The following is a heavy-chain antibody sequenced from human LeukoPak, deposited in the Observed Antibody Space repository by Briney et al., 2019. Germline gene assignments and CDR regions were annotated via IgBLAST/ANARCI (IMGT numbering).Heavy chain of an antibody. CDR1: GGSISSSSYY. Sequence: PSETLSLTCTVSGGSISSSSYYWGWIRQPPGKGLEWIGYIYYSGSTNYNPSLKSRVTISVDTSKNQFSLKLSSVTAADTAVYYCARQQLVRVGWFDPWGQGTLVTVSS. D-gene: IGHD6-13*01. J-gene: IGHJ5*02. V-gene: IGHV4-61*05. CDR2: IYYSGST. CDR3: ARQQLVRVGWFDP.